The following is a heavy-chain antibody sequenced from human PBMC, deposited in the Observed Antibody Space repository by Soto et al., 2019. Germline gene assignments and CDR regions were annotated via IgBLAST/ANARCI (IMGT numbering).Heavy chain of an antibody. CDR2: IWYDGSNK. CDR3: ARGPRYYYGSGTPGAY. J-gene: IGHJ4*02. D-gene: IGHD3-10*01. Sequence: QVQLVESGGGVVQPGRSLRLSCAASGFTFSSYGMHWVRQAPGKGLEWVAVIWYDGSNKYYADSVKGRFTISRDNSKNTLYLQMNSLRAEDTAVYYCARGPRYYYGSGTPGAYWGQGTLVTVSS. CDR1: GFTFSSYG. V-gene: IGHV3-33*01.